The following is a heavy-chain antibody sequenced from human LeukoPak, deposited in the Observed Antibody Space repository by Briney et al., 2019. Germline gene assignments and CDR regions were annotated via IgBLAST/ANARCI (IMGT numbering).Heavy chain of an antibody. CDR2: ISSSGSTI. CDR1: GCTFSDYY. CDR3: ARVPKWELRSTLFDY. V-gene: IGHV3-11*04. Sequence: PGGSLRLSCAASGCTFSDYYMSWIRQAPGKGLEWVSYISSSGSTIYYADSVKGRFTISRDNAKNSLYLQMNSLRAEDTAVYYCARVPKWELRSTLFDYWGRGTLVTVSS. J-gene: IGHJ4*02. D-gene: IGHD1-26*01.